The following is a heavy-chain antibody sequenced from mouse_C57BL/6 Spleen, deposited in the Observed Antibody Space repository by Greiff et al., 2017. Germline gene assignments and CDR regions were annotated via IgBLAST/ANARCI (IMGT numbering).Heavy chain of an antibody. J-gene: IGHJ4*01. CDR3: ARNPNYYGSSYGAMDY. D-gene: IGHD1-1*01. CDR1: GFSLTSYG. Sequence: QVQLQQSGPGLVQPSQSLSITCTVSGFSLTSYGVHWVRQSPGKGLEGLGVIWSGGSTDYNAAFISRLSISKDNSKSQVFFKMNSLQADDTAIYYCARNPNYYGSSYGAMDYWGQGTSVTVSS. V-gene: IGHV2-2*01. CDR2: IWSGGST.